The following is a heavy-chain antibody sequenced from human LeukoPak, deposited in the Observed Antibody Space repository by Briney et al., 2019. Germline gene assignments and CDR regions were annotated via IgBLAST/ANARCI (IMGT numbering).Heavy chain of an antibody. CDR2: INTNTGNP. V-gene: IGHV7-4-1*02. J-gene: IGHJ4*02. CDR3: ARDPLYGSGSYYNGELFDY. Sequence: ASVKVSCKASGYTFTSYAMHWVRQAPGQGLEWMGWINTNTGNPTYAQGFTGRFVFSLDTSVSTAYLQISSLKAEDTAVYYCARDPLYGSGSYYNGELFDYWGQGTLVTVSS. CDR1: GYTFTSYA. D-gene: IGHD3-10*01.